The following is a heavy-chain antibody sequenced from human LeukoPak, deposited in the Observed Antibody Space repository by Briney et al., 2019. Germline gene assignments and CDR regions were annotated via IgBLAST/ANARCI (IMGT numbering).Heavy chain of an antibody. CDR1: GSSFTNYW. J-gene: IGHJ5*02. Sequence: GESLKISCTGSGSSFTNYWIGFVRQMPGKGLEWMGIIFPGDSHTRYSPSFQGQVTMSADKSISTAYLQWSSLRASDTAMYYCARSSVNWFDPWGQGTLVTVSS. V-gene: IGHV5-51*01. CDR2: IFPGDSHT. CDR3: ARSSVNWFDP. D-gene: IGHD3-3*01.